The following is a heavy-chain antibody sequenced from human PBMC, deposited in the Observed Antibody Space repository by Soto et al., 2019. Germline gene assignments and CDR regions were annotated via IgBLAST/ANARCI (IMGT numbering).Heavy chain of an antibody. J-gene: IGHJ6*02. V-gene: IGHV4-4*02. CDR2: IHHSGAT. CDR3: ATQGFYRMGV. Sequence: QVQLQESGPGLVQPSGTLSLTCAVSGDSITGDNWWSWVRQPPGKGLEWIGEIHHSGATNYNPSLKSRVTISVDASKNQSSLKLNSVTAADTAMFSCATQGFYRMGVWGRGTPVTVSS. CDR1: GDSITGDNW.